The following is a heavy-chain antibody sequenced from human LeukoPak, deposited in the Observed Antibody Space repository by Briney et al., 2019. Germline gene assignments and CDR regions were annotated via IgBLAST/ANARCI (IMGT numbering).Heavy chain of an antibody. J-gene: IGHJ4*02. V-gene: IGHV3-33*01. D-gene: IGHD1-20*01. CDR2: IWYDGSNK. CDR1: GFTFSSYG. CDR3: ARDLTGGDDSFDT. Sequence: QPGGSLRLSCAASGFTFSSYGMHWVRQAPGKGLEWVAVIWYDGSNKYYADSVKGRFTISRDNSKNTLYLQMNSLRAEDTAVYYCARDLTGGDDSFDTWGQGTLVTVSS.